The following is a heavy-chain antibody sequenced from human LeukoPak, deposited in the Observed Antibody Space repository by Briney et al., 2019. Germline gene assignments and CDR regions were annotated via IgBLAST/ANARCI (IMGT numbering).Heavy chain of an antibody. CDR3: AHRRPAAALLDP. CDR1: GFSLSSNAAG. J-gene: IGHJ5*02. Sequence: SGPTLVKPTQTLTLTCTFSGFSLSSNAAGVGWIRQPPGKALEWLALIYWDDDKRYSPSLKSRLTITKDTSKNQVVLTMTNMDPVDTATYYCAHRRPAAALLDPWGQGTLVTISS. D-gene: IGHD6-13*01. CDR2: IYWDDDK. V-gene: IGHV2-5*02.